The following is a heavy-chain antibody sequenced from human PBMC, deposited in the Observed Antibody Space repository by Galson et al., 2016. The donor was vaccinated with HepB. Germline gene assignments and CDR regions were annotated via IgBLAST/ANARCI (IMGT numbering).Heavy chain of an antibody. CDR1: GFTFSIEA. D-gene: IGHD2-8*02. CDR2: TSYDGETK. Sequence: SLRLSCADSGFTFSIEAMYWVRQAPDKGLEFVAATSYDGETKYYADSVRGRFTISRDNSKNTLYLQMNSLRVEDTALYYCAKDWWPGFDPWGQGTLVTVSS. J-gene: IGHJ5*02. V-gene: IGHV3-30-3*02. CDR3: AKDWWPGFDP.